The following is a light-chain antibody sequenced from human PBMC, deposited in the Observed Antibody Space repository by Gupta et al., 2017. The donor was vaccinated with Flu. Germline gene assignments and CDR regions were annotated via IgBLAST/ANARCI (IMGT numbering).Light chain of an antibody. CDR1: LIIYGS. CDR3: HQEDYWPST. J-gene: IGKJ2*01. CDR2: GAV. V-gene: IGKV3-15*01. Sequence: PDTLSGSPGERATLSWRASLIIYGSLAWYQQKSGQPPRLLISGAVTRAYVFPARFSGSGSETEFTLTMDSLQSEESAVYYCHQEDYWPSTFGQGTKVDIK.